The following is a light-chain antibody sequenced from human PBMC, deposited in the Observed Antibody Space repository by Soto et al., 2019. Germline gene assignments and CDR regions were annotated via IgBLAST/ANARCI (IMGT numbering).Light chain of an antibody. CDR3: SSYTNINTRACV. CDR1: SGDIGSYNR. Sequence: QSALTQPASVSGSPGQSITISCTGTSGDIGSYNRVSWYQQHPGKAPQLIIYEVTDRPSGVSNRFSGSKSGNTAALTITGLQADDEAEYYCSSYTNINTRACVFGTGTKLTVL. J-gene: IGLJ1*01. V-gene: IGLV2-14*01. CDR2: EVT.